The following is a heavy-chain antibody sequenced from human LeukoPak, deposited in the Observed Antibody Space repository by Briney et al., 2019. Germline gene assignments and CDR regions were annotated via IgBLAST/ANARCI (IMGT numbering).Heavy chain of an antibody. CDR2: TYYRSTWYN. CDR1: GDSVSSNSAA. Sequence: SQTLSLTCAISGDSVSSNSAAWNWIRQSPSRGLEWLGRTYYRSTWYNDYAVSVRGRIAVNPDTSKNQFSLHLNSVTPEDTAVYYCARRLTQYDCFDPWGQGILVTVSS. CDR3: ARRLTQYDCFDP. V-gene: IGHV6-1*01. J-gene: IGHJ5*02. D-gene: IGHD2-2*01.